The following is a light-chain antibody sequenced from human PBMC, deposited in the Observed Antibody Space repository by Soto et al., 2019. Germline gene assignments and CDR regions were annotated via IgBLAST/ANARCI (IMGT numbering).Light chain of an antibody. J-gene: IGKJ4*01. CDR2: DAS. V-gene: IGKV3-11*01. Sequence: EIVLTQSPATLSLSPGERATLSCRASQYVNNHLHWYQQKRGQPPRLLIFDASNRATGIPARFSGSGSATDFTLTISSLEPEDFAVYYCQQYNNWPRATFGGGTKVEIK. CDR1: QYVNNH. CDR3: QQYNNWPRAT.